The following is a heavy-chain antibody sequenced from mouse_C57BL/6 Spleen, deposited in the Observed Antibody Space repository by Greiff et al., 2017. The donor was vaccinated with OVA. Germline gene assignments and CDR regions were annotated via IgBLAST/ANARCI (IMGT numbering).Heavy chain of an antibody. CDR3: ALSKGEYYAMDY. CDR1: GYAFSSSW. J-gene: IGHJ4*01. V-gene: IGHV1-82*01. CDR2: IYPGDGDT. D-gene: IGHD2-5*01. Sequence: QVQLQQSGPELVKPGASVKISCKASGYAFSSSWMNWVKQRPGKGLKWIGRIYPGDGDTNYNGKFKGKATLTADKSSSTAYMQLSSLTSEDSAVYFCALSKGEYYAMDYWGQGTSVTVSS.